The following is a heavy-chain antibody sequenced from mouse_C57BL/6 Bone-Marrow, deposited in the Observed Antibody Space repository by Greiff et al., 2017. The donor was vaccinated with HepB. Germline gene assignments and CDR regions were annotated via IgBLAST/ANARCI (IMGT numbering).Heavy chain of an antibody. J-gene: IGHJ2*01. V-gene: IGHV1-64*01. Sequence: VQLQQPGAELVKPGASVKLSCKASGYTFTSYWMHWVKQRPGQGLEWIGMIHPNSGSTNYNEKFKSKATLTVDKSSSTAYMQLSSLTSEDSAVYYCAWVYYYGSSFDYWGQGTTLTVSS. CDR1: GYTFTSYW. CDR3: AWVYYYGSSFDY. D-gene: IGHD1-1*01. CDR2: IHPNSGST.